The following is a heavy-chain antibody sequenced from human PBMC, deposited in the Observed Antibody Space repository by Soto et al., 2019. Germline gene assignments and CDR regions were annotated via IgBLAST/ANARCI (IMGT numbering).Heavy chain of an antibody. Sequence: GASVKVSCKASGYTFTNYIISWVRQAPGQGLEWMGWISAYNGDTNYAQKLQGRVTMTTDTSTSTAYMELRSLRSDDTAVYYCARGGAPAALSCFYPWGQGTLVTVSS. J-gene: IGHJ5*02. D-gene: IGHD2-2*01. V-gene: IGHV1-18*01. CDR3: ARGGAPAALSCFYP. CDR1: GYTFTNYI. CDR2: ISAYNGDT.